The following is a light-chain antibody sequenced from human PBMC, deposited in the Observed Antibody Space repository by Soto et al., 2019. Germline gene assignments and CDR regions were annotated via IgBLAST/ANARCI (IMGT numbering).Light chain of an antibody. Sequence: QSALTQPASVSGSPGQSITISCTGTNSDVGGYNYVSWYQQYPGKAHKVMIYDVSNRPSGVSNRFSGSKSGNTASLTIFGLQAEDEADYYCSSYTASSTYVFGTGTKLTVL. CDR3: SSYTASSTYV. CDR1: NSDVGGYNY. V-gene: IGLV2-14*01. J-gene: IGLJ1*01. CDR2: DVS.